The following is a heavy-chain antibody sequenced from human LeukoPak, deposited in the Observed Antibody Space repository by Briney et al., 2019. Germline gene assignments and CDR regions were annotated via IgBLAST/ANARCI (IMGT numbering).Heavy chain of an antibody. Sequence: PGGSLRLSCVASGFTFANAWMNWVRQAPGKGLEWVGHIKGEADGGTTHYAAPVKGRFFISRDDSKNTVYLQMNRLRSDDTAVYYCTTDRGITIRPLFDYWGQGTLVTDSS. D-gene: IGHD3-10*01. CDR2: IKGEADGGTT. V-gene: IGHV3-15*01. J-gene: IGHJ4*02. CDR3: TTDRGITIRPLFDY. CDR1: GFTFANAW.